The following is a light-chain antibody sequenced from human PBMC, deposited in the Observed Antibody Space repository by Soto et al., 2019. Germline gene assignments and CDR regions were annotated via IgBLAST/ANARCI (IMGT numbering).Light chain of an antibody. CDR3: QQYGNSPRP. V-gene: IGKV3-20*01. CDR2: GAS. Sequence: FSLTQYPGTLSLSPGERATLSCRASQSLSSNSLAWYRQKPGQAPRLLISGASNRATGIPDRFSGSGSGTDFTLTISRLEPEDFAVYYCQQYGNSPRPFGQLTMV. CDR1: QSLSSNS. J-gene: IGKJ1*01.